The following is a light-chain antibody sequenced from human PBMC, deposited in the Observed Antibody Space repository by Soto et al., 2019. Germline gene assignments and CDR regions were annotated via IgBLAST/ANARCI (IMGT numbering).Light chain of an antibody. CDR2: DNI. Sequence: QSVLAQPPSVSGAPGQRVTVSCTGSSSNIGAGYAVHWYQQLPGAAPKLLLYDNIERPSGVPDRFSGSKSGTSASLAITGLQAKDEADYYCQSFDTGLSGAIFGGGTKLTVL. V-gene: IGLV1-40*01. CDR3: QSFDTGLSGAI. CDR1: SSNIGAGYA. J-gene: IGLJ2*01.